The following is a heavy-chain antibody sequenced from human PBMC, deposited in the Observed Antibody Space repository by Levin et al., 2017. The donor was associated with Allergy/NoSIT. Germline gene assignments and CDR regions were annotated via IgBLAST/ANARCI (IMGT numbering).Heavy chain of an antibody. D-gene: IGHD3-22*01. J-gene: IGHJ4*02. CDR2: IWYDGSNK. Sequence: GESLKISCAASGFTFSSYGMHWVRQAPGKGLEWVAVIWYDGSNKYYADSVKGRFTISRDNSKNTLYLQMNSLRAEDTAVYYCARDPRYDSSGYYLPYYFDYWGQGTLVTVSS. V-gene: IGHV3-33*01. CDR3: ARDPRYDSSGYYLPYYFDY. CDR1: GFTFSSYG.